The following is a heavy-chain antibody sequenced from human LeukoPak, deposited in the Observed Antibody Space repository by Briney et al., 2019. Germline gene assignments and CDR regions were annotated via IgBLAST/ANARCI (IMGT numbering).Heavy chain of an antibody. D-gene: IGHD6-19*01. Sequence: SETLSLTCTVSGYSISSGYYWGWIRQPPGKGLEWIGSIYHSGSTYYNPSLKSRVTISVDTSKNQFSLKLSSVTAADTAVYYCARVLGAVAGYFDYWGQGTLVTVSS. J-gene: IGHJ4*02. CDR2: IYHSGST. CDR3: ARVLGAVAGYFDY. CDR1: GYSISSGYY. V-gene: IGHV4-38-2*02.